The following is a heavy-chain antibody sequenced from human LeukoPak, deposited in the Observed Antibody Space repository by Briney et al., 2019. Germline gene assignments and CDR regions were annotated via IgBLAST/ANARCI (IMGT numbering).Heavy chain of an antibody. CDR3: AKDSITIFGVVGCPDY. D-gene: IGHD3-3*01. CDR2: ISSSSTYI. J-gene: IGHJ4*02. Sequence: GGSLRLSCAASGFTFSNYSMNWVRQTPGKGLEWVSSISSSSTYIHYADSVKGRFIISRDNAKNSLSLQMNSLRAEDTAVYYCAKDSITIFGVVGCPDYWGQGTLVTVPS. V-gene: IGHV3-21*01. CDR1: GFTFSNYS.